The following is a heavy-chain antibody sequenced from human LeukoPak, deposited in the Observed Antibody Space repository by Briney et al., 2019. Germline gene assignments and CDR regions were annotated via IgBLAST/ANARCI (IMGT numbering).Heavy chain of an antibody. D-gene: IGHD6-6*01. J-gene: IGHJ4*02. CDR2: IYYSGST. CDR1: GGSISSYY. Sequence: SETLSLTCTVSGGSISSYYWTWIRQPPGKGLEWIGYIYYSGSTTYNPSLKSRVTISVHTSKNQFSLKLSSVTAADTAVYYCASSSAAPRPGYWGQGTLVTVSS. V-gene: IGHV4-59*01. CDR3: ASSSAAPRPGY.